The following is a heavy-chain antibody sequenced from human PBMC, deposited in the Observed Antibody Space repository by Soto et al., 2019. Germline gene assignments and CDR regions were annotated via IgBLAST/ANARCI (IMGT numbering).Heavy chain of an antibody. CDR1: GFIFSNYG. CDR2: ISYNGDNK. Sequence: GGSLRLSXAASGFIFSNYGMHWVRQAPGKGLEWVAVISYNGDNKYYTDSVKGRFTISRDNSKNTVYLQMNSLRAEDTDVYYCAKDIALVRGVIIDMDVWGQGTTVIVSA. D-gene: IGHD3-10*01. J-gene: IGHJ6*01. CDR3: AKDIALVRGVIIDMDV. V-gene: IGHV3-30*18.